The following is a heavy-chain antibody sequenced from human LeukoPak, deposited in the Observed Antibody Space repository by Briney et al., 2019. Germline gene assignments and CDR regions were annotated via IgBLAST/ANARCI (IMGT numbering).Heavy chain of an antibody. J-gene: IGHJ6*02. D-gene: IGHD2-8*01. CDR2: ISGSGDST. Sequence: PGGSLRLSCAASGFTFSSYAMSWVRQAPGKGLEWVSAISGSGDSTYYGDSVKGRFTISRDNSKNTLYLQMNSLRAEDTAVYYCAKDSLSYTYYYGMDVWGQGTTVTVSS. V-gene: IGHV3-23*01. CDR1: GFTFSSYA. CDR3: AKDSLSYTYYYGMDV.